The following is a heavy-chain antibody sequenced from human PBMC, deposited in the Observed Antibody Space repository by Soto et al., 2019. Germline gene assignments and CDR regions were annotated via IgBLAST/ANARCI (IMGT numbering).Heavy chain of an antibody. CDR3: ARIPVYGSGRNYGIDV. V-gene: IGHV2-70*01. CDR2: IDWDDDK. D-gene: IGHD3-10*01. CDR1: GFSLSTSGMC. J-gene: IGHJ6*02. Sequence: SGPTLVNPTQTLTPTCTFSGFSLSTSGMCVSWIRQPPGKALEWLALIDWDDDKDYSTSLKTRLTISKDTSKNQVVLTMTKMYPGDTATYYCARIPVYGSGRNYGIDVWGQGTTVTVYS.